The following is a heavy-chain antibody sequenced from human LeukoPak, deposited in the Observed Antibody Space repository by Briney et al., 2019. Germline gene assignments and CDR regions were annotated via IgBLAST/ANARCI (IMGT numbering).Heavy chain of an antibody. CDR1: GFTFSSYW. D-gene: IGHD2-15*01. J-gene: IGHJ3*02. CDR2: INGDGRNI. CDR3: AHVVVVAATHPTDAFDI. V-gene: IGHV3-74*01. Sequence: GGSLRLSCVASGFTFSSYWMHWVRQDPRKGLVWVSRINGDGRNINYADSVRGRFTISRDNAKNSLYLQMNSLRAEDTAVYYCAHVVVVAATHPTDAFDIWGQGTMVTVSS.